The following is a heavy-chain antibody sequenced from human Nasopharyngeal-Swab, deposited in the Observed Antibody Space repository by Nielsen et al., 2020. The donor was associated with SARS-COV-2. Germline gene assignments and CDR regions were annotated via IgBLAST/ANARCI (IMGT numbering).Heavy chain of an antibody. V-gene: IGHV3-30*04. CDR2: ISYDGSNK. CDR3: ARDLFYSSSWYEDY. J-gene: IGHJ4*02. CDR1: GFTFSSYA. Sequence: GESLKISCAASGFTFSSYAMHWVRQAPGKGLEWVAVISYDGSNKYYADSVKGRFTISRDNSKNTLYLQMNSLRAEDTAVYYCARDLFYSSSWYEDYWGQGTLVTVSS. D-gene: IGHD6-13*01.